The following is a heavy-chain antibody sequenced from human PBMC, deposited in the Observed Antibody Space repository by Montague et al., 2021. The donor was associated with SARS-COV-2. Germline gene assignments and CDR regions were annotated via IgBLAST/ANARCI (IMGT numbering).Heavy chain of an antibody. CDR3: TTDPDFNYVLWVPN. CDR1: GFTFSNAW. CDR2: IKSKTDGGTT. D-gene: IGHD3-10*02. V-gene: IGHV3-15*01. J-gene: IGHJ4*02. Sequence: SLRLSCAASGFTFSNAWMSWVRQAPGKGLEWVGRIKSKTDGGTTDYAAPVKGRFTISRDESKNTLYLQMNSLKTEDTAVYYCTTDPDFNYVLWVPNWGQGTLVTVSS.